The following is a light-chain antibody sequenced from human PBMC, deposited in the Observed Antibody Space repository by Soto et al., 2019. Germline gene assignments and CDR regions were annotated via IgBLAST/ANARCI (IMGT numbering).Light chain of an antibody. CDR3: SSYTSSSPLV. V-gene: IGLV2-14*01. Sequence: QSVLTQPASVSGSPGQSITISCTGTSSDVGGYNYVSWYQQHPGKAPNLMIYDVSNRPSGVSNRFSGSKSGNTPSLTISGLQAEDESDYYCSSYTSSSPLVFGGGTKLTVL. CDR2: DVS. CDR1: SSDVGGYNY. J-gene: IGLJ2*01.